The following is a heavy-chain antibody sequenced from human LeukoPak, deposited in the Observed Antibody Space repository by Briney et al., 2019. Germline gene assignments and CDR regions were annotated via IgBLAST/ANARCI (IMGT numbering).Heavy chain of an antibody. CDR2: INWNGGST. CDR1: GFTFDDYG. J-gene: IGHJ4*02. V-gene: IGHV3-20*04. Sequence: GGSLRLSCAASGFTFDDYGMSWVRQAPGKGLEWVSGINWNGGSTGYADSVKGRFTISRENAKNSLYLQMNSLRAEDTALYYCAREGDGYTNFAAVDYWGQGTLVTVSS. D-gene: IGHD4-11*01. CDR3: AREGDGYTNFAAVDY.